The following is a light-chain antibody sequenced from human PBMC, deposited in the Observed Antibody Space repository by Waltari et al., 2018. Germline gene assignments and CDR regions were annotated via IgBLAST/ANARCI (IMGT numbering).Light chain of an antibody. CDR3: NSYTSSSTLV. CDR1: STDIGGYNY. Sequence: QSALTQPASVSGSPGQSITLPCAGASTDIGGYNYVPWYQQHPGKAPKLVIYDVSNRPSGVSNRFSGSKSGNTASLTISGLQSEDEAYYYCNSYTSSSTLVFGTGTEVTVL. J-gene: IGLJ1*01. CDR2: DVS. V-gene: IGLV2-14*03.